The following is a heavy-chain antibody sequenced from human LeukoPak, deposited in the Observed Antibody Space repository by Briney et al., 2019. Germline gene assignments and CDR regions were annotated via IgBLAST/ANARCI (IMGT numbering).Heavy chain of an antibody. V-gene: IGHV3-23*01. CDR2: ISGSGGSP. Sequence: GGSLRLSCAASGFTFSSYAMSWVRQAPGKGLEWVSVISGSGGSPDYTDSVKGRFTISRDNSKNTLYLQMNSLRAEDTAVYYCAKGGKTIMCPTSCYDYWGQGTLVTVSS. CDR3: AKGGKTIMCPTSCYDY. J-gene: IGHJ4*02. CDR1: GFTFSSYA. D-gene: IGHD2-2*01.